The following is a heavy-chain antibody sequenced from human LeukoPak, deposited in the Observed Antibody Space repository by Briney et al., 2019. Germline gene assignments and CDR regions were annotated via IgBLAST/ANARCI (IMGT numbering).Heavy chain of an antibody. CDR2: IYSGGRT. CDR1: GFTISSKY. J-gene: IGHJ4*02. CDR3: ARERAVAGLFDY. Sequence: GGSLRLSCAASGFTISSKYMSWVRQAPGKGLEWISVIYSGGRTYYADSVKGRFTISRDNSKDTLYLQMNSLRSEDTAVYYCARERAVAGLFDYWGQGTLVTVSS. D-gene: IGHD6-19*01. V-gene: IGHV3-66*01.